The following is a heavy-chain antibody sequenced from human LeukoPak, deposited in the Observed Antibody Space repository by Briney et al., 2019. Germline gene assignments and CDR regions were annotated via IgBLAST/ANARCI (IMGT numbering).Heavy chain of an antibody. CDR1: GGSISSYY. Sequence: SETLSLTCTVSGGSISSYYWSWIRQPAGKGLEWIGRIYTSGSTNYNPSLKSRVTMSVDTSKNQFSLKLSSVTAADTAVYYCARGPSGYDQSNWFDPWAREPSSPSPQ. CDR2: IYTSGST. J-gene: IGHJ5*02. D-gene: IGHD5-12*01. V-gene: IGHV4-4*07. CDR3: ARGPSGYDQSNWFDP.